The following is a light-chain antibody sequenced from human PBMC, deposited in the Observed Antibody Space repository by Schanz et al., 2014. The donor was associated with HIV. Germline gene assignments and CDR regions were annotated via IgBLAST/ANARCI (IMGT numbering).Light chain of an antibody. V-gene: IGKV3-11*01. CDR3: QQYGNSSWT. J-gene: IGKJ1*01. CDR1: QSVDSY. Sequence: EIVLTQSPVTLSLSPGERAVLSCRASQSVDSYLACYQQKPGQAPRLLIYDASNRATGIPARFSGSGSGTDFTLTISRLEPEDFAVYYCQQYGNSSWTFGQGTKVDLK. CDR2: DAS.